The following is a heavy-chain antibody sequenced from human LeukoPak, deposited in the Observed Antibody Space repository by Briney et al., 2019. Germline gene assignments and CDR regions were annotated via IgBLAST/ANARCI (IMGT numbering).Heavy chain of an antibody. CDR1: GGSISSGSYY. CDR3: ARGRYSSSWYFKDY. V-gene: IGHV4-61*02. D-gene: IGHD6-13*01. CDR2: IYTSGST. J-gene: IGHJ4*02. Sequence: SQTLSLTCTVSGGSISSGSYYWSWIRQPAGKGLEWIGRIYTSGSTNYNPSLKSRVTISVDTSKNQFSLKLSSVTAADTAVYYCARGRYSSSWYFKDYWGQGTLVTVSS.